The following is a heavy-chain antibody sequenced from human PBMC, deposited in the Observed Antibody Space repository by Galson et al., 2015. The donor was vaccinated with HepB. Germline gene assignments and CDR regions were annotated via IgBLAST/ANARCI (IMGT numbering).Heavy chain of an antibody. CDR2: IYYSGST. CDR3: ARDKGGDGYNYIDY. J-gene: IGHJ4*02. V-gene: IGHV4-30-4*01. CDR1: GGSISSGDYY. D-gene: IGHD5-24*01. Sequence: TLSLTCTVSGGSISSGDYYWSWIRQPPGKGLEWIGYIYYSGSTYYNPSLKSRVTISVDTSKNQFSLKLSSVTAADTAVYYCARDKGGDGYNYIDYWGQGTLVTVSS.